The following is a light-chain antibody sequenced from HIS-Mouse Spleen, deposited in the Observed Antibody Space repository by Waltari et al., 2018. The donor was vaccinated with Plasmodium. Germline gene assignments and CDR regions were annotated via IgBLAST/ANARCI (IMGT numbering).Light chain of an antibody. CDR2: EFS. CDR3: SSYTSSSTLDV. V-gene: IGLV2-14*01. Sequence: QSALTQPASVSGSPGQSITISCTGTSRDVGGYNYVSWYQQHPCKAPKLMIYEFSNRPSGVSNRFSVSKPGNTASLTISGLQAEDEADYYCSSYTSSSTLDVFGTGTKVTVL. J-gene: IGLJ1*01. CDR1: SRDVGGYNY.